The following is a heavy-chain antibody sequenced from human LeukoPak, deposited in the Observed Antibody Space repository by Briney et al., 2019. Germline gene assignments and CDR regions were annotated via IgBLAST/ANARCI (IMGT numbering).Heavy chain of an antibody. D-gene: IGHD3-9*01. CDR3: AKVRYFDWFVFDY. CDR1: GFTFSSYA. Sequence: GGSLRLSCAASGFTFSSYAMSWVRQAPGKGLEWVSAISGSGGSTYYADSVKGRFTICRDNSKNTLYLQMNSLRAEDTAVYYCAKVRYFDWFVFDYWGQGTLVTVSS. CDR2: ISGSGGST. J-gene: IGHJ4*02. V-gene: IGHV3-23*01.